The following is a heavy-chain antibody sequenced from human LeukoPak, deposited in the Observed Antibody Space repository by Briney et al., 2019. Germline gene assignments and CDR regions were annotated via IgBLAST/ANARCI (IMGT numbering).Heavy chain of an antibody. CDR3: ARGGATNVYGMDV. D-gene: IGHD2-8*01. V-gene: IGHV4-34*01. J-gene: IGHJ6*02. CDR1: GGSFSGYY. CDR2: INHSGST. Sequence: SETLSLTCVVYGGSFSGYYRSWIRQPPGKGLEWIGEINHSGSTNYNPSLKSRVTISVDTSKNQFSLKLSSVTAADTAVHYCARGGATNVYGMDVWGQGTTVTVSS.